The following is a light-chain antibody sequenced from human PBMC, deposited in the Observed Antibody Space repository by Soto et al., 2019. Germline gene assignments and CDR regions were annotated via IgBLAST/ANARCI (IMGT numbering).Light chain of an antibody. CDR3: QKYGSSPQS. CDR1: QSVSSSY. CDR2: GAS. V-gene: IGKV3-20*01. Sequence: EIVLTQSPGTLSLSPGERATLSCRASQSVSSSYLAWFQQKPSQAPRLLIYGASSSATGIPDRFSGSGSGTDLPLTISRLEPEDFAVYYCQKYGSSPQSLGQGTKLEIK. J-gene: IGKJ2*01.